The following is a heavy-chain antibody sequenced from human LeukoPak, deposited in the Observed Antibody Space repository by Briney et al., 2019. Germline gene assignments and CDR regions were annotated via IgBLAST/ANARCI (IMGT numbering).Heavy chain of an antibody. CDR3: ARTREQWQVLDY. CDR2: IWYDGSNK. D-gene: IGHD6-19*01. J-gene: IGHJ4*02. Sequence: GRSLRLSCAASGFTFSSYGMHWVRQAPGKGLEWVAVIWYDGSNKYYADSVKGRFTISRDNSKNMFYLQMNSLRPEDTAVYYCARTREQWQVLDYWGQGTLVTVSS. CDR1: GFTFSSYG. V-gene: IGHV3-33*01.